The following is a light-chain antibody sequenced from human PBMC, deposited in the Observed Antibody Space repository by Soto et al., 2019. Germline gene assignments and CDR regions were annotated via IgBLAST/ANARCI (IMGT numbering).Light chain of an antibody. V-gene: IGKV3-20*01. Sequence: EIVLTQSPGTLSLSPGERATLSFMASHTISSSYLAWYQQKPGQAPRLLMYGISRRATGIPDRFSGSGSGTDFTLTITRLEPEDFAVYYCQQYNHWPPWTFGQGTKVDIK. CDR3: QQYNHWPPWT. CDR1: HTISSSY. CDR2: GIS. J-gene: IGKJ1*01.